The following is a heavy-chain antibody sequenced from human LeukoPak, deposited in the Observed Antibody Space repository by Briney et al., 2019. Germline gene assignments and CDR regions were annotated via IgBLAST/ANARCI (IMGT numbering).Heavy chain of an antibody. CDR3: ARRRRLQEIDY. CDR1: GDSINSSRHY. V-gene: IGHV4-39*01. Sequence: SETLSLTCSVSGDSINSSRHYWDWIRQPPGKGLEWIGNFYYRGNTYYNPSLKSRVTISVDPSKNQSSLKLTSVTAADTAVYYCARRRRLQEIDYWGQGTLVTVSS. CDR2: FYYRGNT. J-gene: IGHJ4*02. D-gene: IGHD5-24*01.